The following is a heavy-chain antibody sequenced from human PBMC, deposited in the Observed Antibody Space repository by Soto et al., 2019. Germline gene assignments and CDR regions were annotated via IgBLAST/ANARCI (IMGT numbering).Heavy chain of an antibody. Sequence: QVQLVQSGTEVQMPGSSGKVSCKAFGGTFSDHAVSWVRQAPGQGLEWMGVINPFFKGTKYAQKFQGRLTITADDTKSTAYMELYSLISEETAVYYCTRDVQVNYYDNTDQYYAMDVWGQGTTVIVS. D-gene: IGHD3-22*01. V-gene: IGHV1-69*01. J-gene: IGHJ6*02. CDR3: TRDVQVNYYDNTDQYYAMDV. CDR1: GGTFSDHA. CDR2: INPFFKGT.